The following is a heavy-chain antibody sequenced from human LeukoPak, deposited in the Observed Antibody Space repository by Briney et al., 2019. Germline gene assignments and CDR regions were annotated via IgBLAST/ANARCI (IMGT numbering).Heavy chain of an antibody. CDR1: GYTFTGYY. V-gene: IGHV1-2*02. D-gene: IGHD6-19*01. Sequence: AASVKVSCKASGYTFTGYYMHWVRQAPGQGLEWMGWINPNSGGTNYAQKFQGRVTMTRDTSISTSYVELSRLRSDDTAVYYCARQQWLGTEDAFDIWGQGTMVTVSS. J-gene: IGHJ3*02. CDR2: INPNSGGT. CDR3: ARQQWLGTEDAFDI.